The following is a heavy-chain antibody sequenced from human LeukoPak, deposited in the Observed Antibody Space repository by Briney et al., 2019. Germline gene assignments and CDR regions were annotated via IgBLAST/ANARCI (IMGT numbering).Heavy chain of an antibody. Sequence: KPSETLSFNSSGYGGTIYSITWSRQRQPPGKGLEWIGYIYSSGSTNYNPSLKSRVNISVDTSENLLSHELSSVTAADTDPFDWWKTESGHWFFDYWGQGTLVTVSS. CDR3: WKTESGHWFFDY. J-gene: IGHJ4*02. D-gene: IGHD3-9*01. CDR2: IYSSGST. V-gene: IGHV4-59*01. CDR1: GGTIYSIT.